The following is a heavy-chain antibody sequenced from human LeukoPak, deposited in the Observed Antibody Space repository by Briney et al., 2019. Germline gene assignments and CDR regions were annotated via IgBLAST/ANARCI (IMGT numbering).Heavy chain of an antibody. CDR2: IYSTGST. V-gene: IGHV4-4*07. CDR3: ARQIASAGTAGFDF. CDR1: GDSISSYY. J-gene: IGHJ4*02. Sequence: SETLSLTCTVSGDSISSYYWSWIRQPAGKGLEWIGRIYSTGSTNYNPSLKSRVTMSVDTSKNQFSLRLRSVTAADTAVYYCARQIASAGTAGFDFWGQGALVTVSS. D-gene: IGHD6-13*01.